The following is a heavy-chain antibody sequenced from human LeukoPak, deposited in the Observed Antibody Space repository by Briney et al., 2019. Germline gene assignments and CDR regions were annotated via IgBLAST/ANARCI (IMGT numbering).Heavy chain of an antibody. CDR1: GFIFNNYG. CDR3: AKGGSGYFADL. CDR2: ISNDGGGT. Sequence: GGFLRLSCAASGFIFNNYGLIWVRQAPGKGLQWVSAISNDGGGTTYADFVKGRFTISRDNSKNTLFLQMSSLRAEDTALCYCAKGGSGYFADLWGQGTLVTVSS. V-gene: IGHV3-23*01. J-gene: IGHJ5*02. D-gene: IGHD3-22*01.